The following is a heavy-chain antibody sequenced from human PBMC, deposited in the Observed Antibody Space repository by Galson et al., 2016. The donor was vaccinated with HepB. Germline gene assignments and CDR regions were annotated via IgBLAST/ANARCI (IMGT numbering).Heavy chain of an antibody. CDR2: ITGSGDRR. CDR1: GFTFNSYT. CDR3: LRGLHGNVADY. D-gene: IGHD2-21*01. Sequence: SLRLSCAAFGFTFNSYTMIWVRQAPGQGLEWVSSITGSGDRRSHADSVNGRFAISRDNARNSLFLQMSSLRAEDTAVYYCLRGLHGNVADYWGQGSLVTVSS. V-gene: IGHV3-21*01. J-gene: IGHJ4*02.